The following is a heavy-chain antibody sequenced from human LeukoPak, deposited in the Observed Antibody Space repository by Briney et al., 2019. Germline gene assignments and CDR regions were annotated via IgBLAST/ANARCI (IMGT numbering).Heavy chain of an antibody. V-gene: IGHV3-23*01. CDR2: IDGSGTNT. D-gene: IGHD1-14*01. CDR3: AQRPARPKPFDC. CDR1: RFTFSSYG. J-gene: IGHJ4*02. Sequence: GGSLRLSCTGSRFTFSSYGMSWVRQAPGKGLEWVSAIDGSGTNTLYADSVEGRFTISRDNSKNTAYLQMNSLRAEDTAIYYCAQRPARPKPFDCWGQGTLVTVSS.